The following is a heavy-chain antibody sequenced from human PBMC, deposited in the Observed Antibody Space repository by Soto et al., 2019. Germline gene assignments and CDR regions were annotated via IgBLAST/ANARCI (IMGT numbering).Heavy chain of an antibody. Sequence: SQTRCRTVAVLGGSPSPYQWRVSRQPPESGLEWIGEINHSGSTIYNPSLKSRVTISVDTSKNQFSLKLSSVTAADTAVYYCARGRYYGSGSYYNPYYYYGMDVWGQGTTVT. J-gene: IGHJ6*02. CDR3: ARGRYYGSGSYYNPYYYYGMDV. V-gene: IGHV4-34*01. D-gene: IGHD3-10*01. CDR1: GGSPSPYQ. CDR2: INHSGST.